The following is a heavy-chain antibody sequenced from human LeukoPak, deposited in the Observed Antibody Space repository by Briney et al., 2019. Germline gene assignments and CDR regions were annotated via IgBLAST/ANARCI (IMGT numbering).Heavy chain of an antibody. Sequence: PGGSLRLSCAVSGITLSNYGMSWVRQTPGKGLEWVAGISDSGGRTNYADSVKGRFTISRDNAKNSLYLQMNSLRAEDTAVYYCARVAFGELLSFDYWGQGTLVTVSS. CDR3: ARVAFGELLSFDY. CDR1: GITLSNYG. J-gene: IGHJ4*02. CDR2: ISDSGGRT. D-gene: IGHD3-10*01. V-gene: IGHV3-23*01.